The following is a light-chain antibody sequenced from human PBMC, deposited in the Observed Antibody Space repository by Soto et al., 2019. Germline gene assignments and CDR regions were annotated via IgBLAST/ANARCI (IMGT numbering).Light chain of an antibody. V-gene: IGKV1-12*01. J-gene: IGKJ4*01. Sequence: DIQITQSPSSGSASVGDRVTGTCRASQNVSPWLTWYQQTPGKAPNLLIYGSSTLQRGVPSRFSGSGSGTELTLTISILQPEDFAIYFCQQGIRFPFTFGTGTRV. CDR3: QQGIRFPFT. CDR2: GSS. CDR1: QNVSPW.